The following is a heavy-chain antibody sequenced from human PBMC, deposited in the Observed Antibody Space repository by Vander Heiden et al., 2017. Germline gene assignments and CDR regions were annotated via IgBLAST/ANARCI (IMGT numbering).Heavy chain of an antibody. Sequence: QVQLVESGGGVVQPGRSLRLSCAASGFTCSSYGMHWGRQAPGKGLEWVAVIWYDGSNKYYADSVKGRFTISRDNSKNTLYLQMSSLRAEDTAVYYCARELIAALDYWGQGTLVTVSS. CDR1: GFTCSSYG. CDR2: IWYDGSNK. D-gene: IGHD6-6*01. J-gene: IGHJ4*02. V-gene: IGHV3-33*01. CDR3: ARELIAALDY.